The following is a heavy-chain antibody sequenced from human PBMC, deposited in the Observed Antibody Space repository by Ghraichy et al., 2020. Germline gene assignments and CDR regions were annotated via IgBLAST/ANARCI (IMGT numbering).Heavy chain of an antibody. V-gene: IGHV3-49*03. CDR1: GFTFGDYA. J-gene: IGHJ6*02. CDR3: TRGTAAGGRVLLYYYYGMDV. D-gene: IGHD2-2*01. CDR2: IRSKAYGGTT. Sequence: GGSLRLSCTASGFTFGDYAMSWFRQAPGKGLEWVGFIRSKAYGGTTEYAASVKGRFTISRDDSKSIAYLQMNSLKTEDTAVYYCTRGTAAGGRVLLYYYYGMDVWGQGTTVTVSS.